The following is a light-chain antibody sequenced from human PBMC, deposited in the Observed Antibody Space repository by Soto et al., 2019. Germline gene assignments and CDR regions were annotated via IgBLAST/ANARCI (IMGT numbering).Light chain of an antibody. CDR1: SSDVGGYNY. J-gene: IGLJ1*01. CDR3: SSYTTSNTRQIV. CDR2: DVS. Sequence: QSALTQPASVSGSPGQSITISCTGTSSDVGGYNYVSWYQQHPGKAPKFMIYDVSNRPSGVSNRFSGSKSGNTASLTISGLRAGDEADYYCSSYTTSNTRQIVFGTGTKLTVL. V-gene: IGLV2-14*03.